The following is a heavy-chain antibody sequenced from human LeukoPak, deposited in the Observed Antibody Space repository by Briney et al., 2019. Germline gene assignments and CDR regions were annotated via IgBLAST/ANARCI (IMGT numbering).Heavy chain of an antibody. Sequence: GGSLRLSCAASGFTYSDYGMHWVRQAPGRGLEWVAFILNDGTWEYYPDSVKGRLTISRGNSRNTLYLQMNSVRLEDTAIYHCVKGGSISHNWFDSWGQGTLVTVSS. J-gene: IGHJ5*01. CDR3: VKGGSISHNWFDS. CDR2: ILNDGTWE. D-gene: IGHD3-16*01. V-gene: IGHV3-30*02. CDR1: GFTYSDYG.